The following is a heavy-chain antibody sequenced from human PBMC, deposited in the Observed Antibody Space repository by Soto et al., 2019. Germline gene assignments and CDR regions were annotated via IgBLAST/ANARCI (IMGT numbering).Heavy chain of an antibody. CDR3: AREGKYCSGGSCYRGGMDV. J-gene: IGHJ6*02. V-gene: IGHV1-69*13. CDR2: IIPIFGTA. D-gene: IGHD2-15*01. Sequence: SVKVSCKASGGTFSSYAISCVRQAPGQGLEWMGGIIPIFGTANYAQKFQGRVTITADESTSTAYMELSSLRSEDTAVYYCAREGKYCSGGSCYRGGMDVWGQGTTVTLSS. CDR1: GGTFSSYA.